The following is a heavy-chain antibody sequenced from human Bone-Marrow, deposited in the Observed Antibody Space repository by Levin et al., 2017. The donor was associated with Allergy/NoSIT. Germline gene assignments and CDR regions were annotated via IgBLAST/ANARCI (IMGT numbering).Heavy chain of an antibody. Sequence: VASVKVSCKASGGTFSSYAISWVRQAPGQGLEWMGGIIPIFGTANYAQKFQGRVTITADESTSTAYMELSSLRSEDTAVYYCARDPGEYYYGSGSYPKIYYYGMDVWGQGTTVTVSS. CDR1: GGTFSSYA. CDR2: IIPIFGTA. J-gene: IGHJ6*02. D-gene: IGHD3-10*01. V-gene: IGHV1-69*13. CDR3: ARDPGEYYYGSGSYPKIYYYGMDV.